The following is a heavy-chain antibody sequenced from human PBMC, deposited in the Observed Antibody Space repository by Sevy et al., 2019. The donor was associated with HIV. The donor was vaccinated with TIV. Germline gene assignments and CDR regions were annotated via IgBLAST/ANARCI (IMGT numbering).Heavy chain of an antibody. D-gene: IGHD6-19*01. J-gene: IGHJ4*02. CDR2: INHSGST. Sequence: SETLSLTCAVYGGSFGAYYWSWIRQPPGKGLEWIGEINHSGSTNYNPSLKSRDTISVDASKNQFSLKLTSMTAADTAVYYCVRVVYSSGWFSFDSWGQGTLVTVSS. CDR1: GGSFGAYY. CDR3: VRVVYSSGWFSFDS. V-gene: IGHV4-34*01.